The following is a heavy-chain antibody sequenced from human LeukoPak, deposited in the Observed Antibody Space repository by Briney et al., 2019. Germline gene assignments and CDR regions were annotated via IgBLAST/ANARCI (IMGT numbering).Heavy chain of an antibody. Sequence: SQTLSLTCAISGDSVSSNSAAWNWIRQSPSRGLEWLGRRYYRSKWYNDYAVSVKSRITISPDTSKNQFSLQLNSVTPEDTAVYYCARGVHGGSSSPEPNMDVWGKGTTVTVSS. CDR3: ARGVHGGSSSPEPNMDV. CDR2: RYYRSKWYN. J-gene: IGHJ6*03. CDR1: GDSVSSNSAA. D-gene: IGHD2-15*01. V-gene: IGHV6-1*01.